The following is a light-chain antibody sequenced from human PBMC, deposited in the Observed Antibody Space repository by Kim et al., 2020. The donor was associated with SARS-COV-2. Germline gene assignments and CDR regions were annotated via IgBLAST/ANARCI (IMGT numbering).Light chain of an antibody. CDR2: RTS. J-gene: IGKJ1*01. CDR3: QQYNIYSWT. CDR1: QTISSW. V-gene: IGKV1-5*03. Sequence: ASLGDRVTIACRANQTISSWLAWYQQKPGKAPKLLIYRTSNLENGVSSRFSGSGGGTEFTLTISGLQPDDFATYYCQQYNIYSWTFGQGTKVDIK.